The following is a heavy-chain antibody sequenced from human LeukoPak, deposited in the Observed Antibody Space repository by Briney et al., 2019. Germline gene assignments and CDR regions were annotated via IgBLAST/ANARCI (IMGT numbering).Heavy chain of an antibody. CDR2: IYYSGST. J-gene: IGHJ3*02. CDR3: ARATTYYYGSGSYYNERVDAFDI. CDR1: GGSISSYY. Sequence: SETLSLTCTVSGGSISSYYWSWIRQPPGKGLEWIGYIYYSGSTNYNPSLKSRVTISVDTSKNQFSLKLSSVTAADTAVYYCARATTYYYGSGSYYNERVDAFDIWGQGTMVTVSS. V-gene: IGHV4-59*01. D-gene: IGHD3-10*01.